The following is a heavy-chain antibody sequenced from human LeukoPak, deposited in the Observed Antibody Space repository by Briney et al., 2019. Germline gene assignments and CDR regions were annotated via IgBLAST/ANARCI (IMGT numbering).Heavy chain of an antibody. CDR3: AKGQHSNYYYFDY. J-gene: IGHJ4*02. V-gene: IGHV3-23*01. CDR2: ISGSGGST. D-gene: IGHD4-11*01. Sequence: GGSLRLSCAASGFTFSSYAMSWVRQAPGKGLEWVSAISGSGGSTYYADSVKGRFTISRDNSKNTLCLQMNSLRAEDTAVYYCAKGQHSNYYYFDYWGQGTLVTVSS. CDR1: GFTFSSYA.